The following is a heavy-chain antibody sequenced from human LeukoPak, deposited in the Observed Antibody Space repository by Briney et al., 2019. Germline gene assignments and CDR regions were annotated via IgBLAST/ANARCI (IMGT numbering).Heavy chain of an antibody. D-gene: IGHD4-17*01. V-gene: IGHV1-2*02. CDR3: ARPNGDYHNWFDP. J-gene: IGHJ5*02. CDR1: GYTFTGYY. CDR2: INPNGGDT. Sequence: ASVKVSCKASGYTFTGYYIHWVRQAPGQGLEWMGWINPNGGDTNYAQKFQDRVTLSRDTSISTAYMELTNLRSDDTAVYYCARPNGDYHNWFDPWGQGTLVTVSS.